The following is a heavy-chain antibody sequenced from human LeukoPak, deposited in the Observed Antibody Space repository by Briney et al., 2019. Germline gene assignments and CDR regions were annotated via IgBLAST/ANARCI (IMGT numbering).Heavy chain of an antibody. D-gene: IGHD5-12*01. CDR1: GGSISNGEYY. J-gene: IGHJ4*02. V-gene: IGHV4-31*03. CDR3: ARVEAATTNPRFES. Sequence: SQTLSLTCTVSGGSISNGEYYWSWVRQHPGKGLEWIGYIYYNGDTYYNPFLTSRVTISVDTSKNQFSLKLTSETAADTAVYYCARVEAATTNPRFESWGQGTLVTVSS. CDR2: IYYNGDT.